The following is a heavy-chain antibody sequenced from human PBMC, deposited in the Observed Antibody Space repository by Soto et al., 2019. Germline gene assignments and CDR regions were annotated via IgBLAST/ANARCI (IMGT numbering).Heavy chain of an antibody. CDR1: GGSISSYY. CDR3: ARLGGYFQALDS. Sequence: LSLTCTVSGGSISSYYWSWIRQPPGKGLEWIGYIYYSGSTNYNPSLKSRVTISVDTSKSQFSLKLSSVTAADTAVYYCARLGGYFQALDSWGQGTLVTVSS. D-gene: IGHD3-22*01. J-gene: IGHJ4*02. V-gene: IGHV4-59*08. CDR2: IYYSGST.